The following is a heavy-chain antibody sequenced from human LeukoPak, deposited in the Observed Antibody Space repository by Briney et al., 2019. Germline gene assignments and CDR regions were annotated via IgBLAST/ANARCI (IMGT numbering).Heavy chain of an antibody. CDR1: GFTFSSYG. D-gene: IGHD3-22*01. CDR3: AKDMYYYDSSGYFFDY. J-gene: IGHJ4*02. CDR2: ISYDGSNK. V-gene: IGHV3-30*18. Sequence: GGSLTLSCAASGFTFSSYGMHWVRQAPGKGLEWVAVISYDGSNKYYADSVKGRFTISRDNSKNTLYLQMNSLRAEDTAVYYCAKDMYYYDSSGYFFDYWGQGTLVTVSS.